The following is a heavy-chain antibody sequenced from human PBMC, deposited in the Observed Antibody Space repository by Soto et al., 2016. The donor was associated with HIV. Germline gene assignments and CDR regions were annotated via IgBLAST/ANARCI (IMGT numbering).Heavy chain of an antibody. CDR1: GYTFTSYG. J-gene: IGHJ5*02. D-gene: IGHD6-19*01. CDR3: GRDQYSGWYERAANWFDP. Sequence: QVQLVQSGAEVKKPGASVKVSCKASGYTFTSYGISWVRQAPGQGLEWMGWISPYNGNTNYAQKFQGGVTMTTDTSTSTAYMELRSLRSDDTAVYYCGRDQYSGWYERAANWFDPWGQGTLVTVSS. V-gene: IGHV1-18*01. CDR2: ISPYNGNT.